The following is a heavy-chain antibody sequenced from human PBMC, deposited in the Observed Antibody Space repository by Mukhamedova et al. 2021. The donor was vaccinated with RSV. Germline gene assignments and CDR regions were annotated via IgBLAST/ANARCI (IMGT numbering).Heavy chain of an antibody. V-gene: IGHV3-74*03. J-gene: IGHJ4*02. D-gene: IGHD1-26*01. CDR2: GTT. CDR3: VKGASVVGASNYFDF. Sequence: GTTTYADSVKGRFTISRDSAKKTLYLQMNGLRADDTAVNYCVKGASVVGASNYFDFWGQRTLVTVS.